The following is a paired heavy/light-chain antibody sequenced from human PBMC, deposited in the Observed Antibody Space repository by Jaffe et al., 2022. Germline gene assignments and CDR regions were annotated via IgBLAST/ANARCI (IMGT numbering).Heavy chain of an antibody. J-gene: IGHJ4*02. V-gene: IGHV4-34*01. CDR1: GGSFSGYY. Sequence: QVQLQQWGAGLLKPSETLSLTCAVYGGSFSGYYWSWIRQPPGKGLEWIGEINHSGSTNYNPSLKSRVTISVDTSKNQFSLKLSSVTAADTAVYYCARAGYYDFWSGYYRIYYFDYWGQGTLVTVSS. D-gene: IGHD3-3*01. CDR3: ARAGYYDFWSGYYRIYYFDY. CDR2: INHSGST.
Light chain of an antibody. J-gene: IGLJ2*01. Sequence: SSELTQDPAVSVALGQTVRITCQGDSLRSYYASWYQQKPGQAPVLVIYGKNNRPSGIPDRFSGSSSGNTASLTITGAQAEDEADYYCNSRDSSGSVVFGGGTKLTVL. V-gene: IGLV3-19*01. CDR3: NSRDSSGSVV. CDR2: GKN. CDR1: SLRSYY.